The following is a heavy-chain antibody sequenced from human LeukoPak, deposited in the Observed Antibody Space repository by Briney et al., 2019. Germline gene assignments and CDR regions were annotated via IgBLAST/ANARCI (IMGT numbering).Heavy chain of an antibody. CDR2: IYPGDSDT. Sequence: GESLNIALDVGGCSFTNYWIGWVRQMPGKGLEWMGIIYPGDSDTRYSPSFQGQVTISADKSISTAYLQWSSLKASDTAMYYCARQGRYCSGGSCYSDYWGQGTLVTVSS. V-gene: IGHV5-51*01. CDR1: GCSFTNYW. D-gene: IGHD2-15*01. J-gene: IGHJ4*02. CDR3: ARQGRYCSGGSCYSDY.